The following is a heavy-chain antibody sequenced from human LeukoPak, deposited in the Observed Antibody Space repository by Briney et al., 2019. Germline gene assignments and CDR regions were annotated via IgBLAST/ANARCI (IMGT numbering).Heavy chain of an antibody. CDR3: AREYCSGGRCFGP. CDR2: IYCAKSDI. V-gene: IGHV5-51*01. Sequence: GESLKIFFQSSGYSFANYWIAWGRQVSGKGLGWMGSIYCAKSDIMYSPSLQGPVTISADKSTSVAYVQWRSLKASDSAIYYCAREYCSGGRCFGPWGQGTLVTVSS. D-gene: IGHD2-15*01. CDR1: GYSFANYW. J-gene: IGHJ5*02.